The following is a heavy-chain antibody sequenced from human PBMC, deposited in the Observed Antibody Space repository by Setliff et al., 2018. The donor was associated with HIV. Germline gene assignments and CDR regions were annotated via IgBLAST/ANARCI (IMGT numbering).Heavy chain of an antibody. CDR1: GYTCTNYG. J-gene: IGHJ3*02. V-gene: IGHV1-18*01. CDR2: ISAYNGNT. Sequence: GASVKVSCKASGYTCTNYGISWVRQAPGQGLEWMGWISAYNGNTNYAQKLQDRVTMTTDTSTSTAYMELRSLRSDDTAVYYCARILVGVDDAFDIWGQGTMVTVSS. CDR3: ARILVGVDDAFDI. D-gene: IGHD1-26*01.